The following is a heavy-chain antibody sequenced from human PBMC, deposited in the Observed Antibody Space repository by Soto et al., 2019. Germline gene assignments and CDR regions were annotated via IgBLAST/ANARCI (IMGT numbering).Heavy chain of an antibody. CDR2: IDPRDSYT. CDR1: GYSFTSYW. Sequence: EVQLVQSGAEVKKPGESLRISCKTSGYSFTSYWITWVRQMPGKGLEWMGRIDPRDSYTNYNPSFEGHVTISAGKSLNTVYLQWSSLKASDTAMYYCARGGYDSKWYWWSDPWGQGTLVTVSS. J-gene: IGHJ5*01. D-gene: IGHD6-13*01. CDR3: ARGGYDSKWYWWSDP. V-gene: IGHV5-10-1*03.